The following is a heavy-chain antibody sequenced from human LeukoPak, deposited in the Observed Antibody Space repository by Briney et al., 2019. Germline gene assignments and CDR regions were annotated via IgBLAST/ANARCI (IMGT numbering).Heavy chain of an antibody. CDR2: INHSGST. CDR1: GGSFSGYY. CDR3: ARRLPSYSGSYYSRYFDY. V-gene: IGHV4-34*01. D-gene: IGHD1-26*01. Sequence: PSETLSLTCAVYGGSFSGYYWSWIRQPPGKGLEWIGEINHSGSTNYNPSLKSRVTISVDTSKNQFSLKLGSVTAADTAVYYCARRLPSYSGSYYSRYFDYWGQGTLVTVSS. J-gene: IGHJ4*02.